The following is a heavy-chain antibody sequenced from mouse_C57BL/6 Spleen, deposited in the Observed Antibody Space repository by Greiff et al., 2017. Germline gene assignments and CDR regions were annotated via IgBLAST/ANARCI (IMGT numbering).Heavy chain of an antibody. CDR1: GYTFTDYY. D-gene: IGHD1-1*01. Sequence: EVQLQQSGPELVKPGASVKISCKASGYTFTDYYMNWVKQSHGKSLEWIGDINPNNGGTSYNQKFKGKATLTVDKSSSTAYMELRSLTSEDSAVYYCARSDYYGSSKDGWGQGTTLTV. CDR2: INPNNGGT. CDR3: ARSDYYGSSKDG. J-gene: IGHJ2*01. V-gene: IGHV1-26*01.